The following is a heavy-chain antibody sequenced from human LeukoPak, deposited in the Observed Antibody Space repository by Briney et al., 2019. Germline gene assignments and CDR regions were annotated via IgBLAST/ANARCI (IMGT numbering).Heavy chain of an antibody. D-gene: IGHD3-10*01. CDR2: IYYSGST. CDR3: ARRTPWFGELCR. Sequence: SETLSLTCTVPGGSISSSSYYWGWIRQPPGKGLEWIGSIYYSGSTYYNPSLKSRVTISVDTSKNQFSLKLSSVTAADTAVYYCARRTPWFGELCRWGQGTLVTVSS. CDR1: GGSISSSSYY. V-gene: IGHV4-39*01. J-gene: IGHJ4*02.